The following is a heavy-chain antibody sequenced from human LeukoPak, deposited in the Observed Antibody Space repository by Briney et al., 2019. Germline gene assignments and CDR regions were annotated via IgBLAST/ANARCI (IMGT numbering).Heavy chain of an antibody. V-gene: IGHV4-59*08. CDR3: ARHVSGCSGGSCYPGQYYYGMDV. J-gene: IGHJ6*02. CDR2: IYYSGSA. Sequence: PSETLSLTCTVSGGSISSYYWSWIRQPPGKGLEWIGSIYYSGSAYYNPSLKSRVTISVDTSKSQFSLKLSSVTAADTAVYYCARHVSGCSGGSCYPGQYYYGMDVWGQGTTVTVSS. D-gene: IGHD2-15*01. CDR1: GGSISSYY.